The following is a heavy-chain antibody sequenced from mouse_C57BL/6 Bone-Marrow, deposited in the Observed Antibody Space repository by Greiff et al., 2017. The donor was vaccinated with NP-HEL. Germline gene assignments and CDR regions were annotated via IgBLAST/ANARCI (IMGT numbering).Heavy chain of an antibody. Sequence: QVQLKESGAELVRPGTSVKMSCKASGYTFTNYWIGWAKQRPGHGLEWIGDIYPGGGYTNYNEKFKGKATLTADKSSSTAYMQFSSLTSEDSAIYYCARRGITTVVASSYYFDYWGQGTTLTVSS. CDR1: GYTFTNYW. CDR2: IYPGGGYT. CDR3: ARRGITTVVASSYYFDY. D-gene: IGHD1-1*01. J-gene: IGHJ2*01. V-gene: IGHV1-63*01.